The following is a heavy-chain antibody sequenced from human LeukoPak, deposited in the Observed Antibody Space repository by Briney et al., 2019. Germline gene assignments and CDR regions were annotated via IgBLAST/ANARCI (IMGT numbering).Heavy chain of an antibody. Sequence: PGGSLRLSCAASGFTFSSYWMSWVRQAPGKGLEWVANIKQDGSEKYYVDSVKGRFTISRDNAKNSLYLQMNSLRAEDTAVYYCARDIGGYCTNGVCYLPVYWGQGTLVTVSS. CDR2: IKQDGSEK. D-gene: IGHD2-8*01. V-gene: IGHV3-7*01. CDR1: GFTFSSYW. J-gene: IGHJ4*02. CDR3: ARDIGGYCTNGVCYLPVY.